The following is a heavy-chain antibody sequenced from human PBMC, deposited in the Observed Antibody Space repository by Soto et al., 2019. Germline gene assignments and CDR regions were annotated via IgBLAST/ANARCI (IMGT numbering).Heavy chain of an antibody. J-gene: IGHJ4*02. CDR1: GYTLTELS. D-gene: IGHD3-22*01. CDR2: FDPEDGET. Sequence: GASVKVSCKVSGYTLTELSMHWVRQAPGKGLEWMGGFDPEDGETIYAQKFQGRVTMTEDTSTDTAYMELSSLRSEDTAVYYCATGVNRYYYDSSGYYFDYWGQGTLVTVSS. V-gene: IGHV1-24*01. CDR3: ATGVNRYYYDSSGYYFDY.